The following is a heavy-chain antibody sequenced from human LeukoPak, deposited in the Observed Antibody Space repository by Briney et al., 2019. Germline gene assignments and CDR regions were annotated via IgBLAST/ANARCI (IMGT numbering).Heavy chain of an antibody. J-gene: IGHJ6*04. CDR3: ARYTGSGSYVMDV. Sequence: SETLSLTCTVSGGSISSSSYYWGWIRQPPGKGLEWIGNIYYTGSTYYNPSLKSRVTISVDTSKNQFSLKLSSVTAADTAVYYCARYTGSGSYVMDVWGKGTTVTVSS. V-gene: IGHV4-39*07. CDR2: IYYTGST. CDR1: GGSISSSSYY. D-gene: IGHD3-10*01.